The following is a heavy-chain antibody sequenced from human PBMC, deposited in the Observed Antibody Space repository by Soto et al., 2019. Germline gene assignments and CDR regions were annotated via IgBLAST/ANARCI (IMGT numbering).Heavy chain of an antibody. CDR3: ARALRYCRGGICYPPPYYFDY. CDR1: GFTFSTYN. V-gene: IGHV3-21*01. CDR2: ISSTSSYI. J-gene: IGHJ4*02. Sequence: EVQLVESGGGLVKPGGSLRVSCAASGFTFSTYNMNWVRQAPGKGLEWVSSISSTSSYIYYADSVKGRFTISRDNAKNSLSLHMNSLRAEDTAVDYCARALRYCRGGICYPPPYYFDYWGQGTRVTVSS. D-gene: IGHD2-15*01.